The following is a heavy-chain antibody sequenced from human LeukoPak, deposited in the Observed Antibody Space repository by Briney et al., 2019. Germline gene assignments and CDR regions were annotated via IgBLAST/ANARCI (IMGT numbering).Heavy chain of an antibody. CDR1: GLTFSSYA. Sequence: GGSLRLSCAASGLTFSSYAMSWVRQAPGKGLEWVSAISGNGGSTYYADSVKGRFTISRDNSKNTLYLQMNSLRAEDTAVYYCAKEGQWPNYYYGMDVWGQGTTVTVSS. D-gene: IGHD6-19*01. V-gene: IGHV3-23*01. CDR3: AKEGQWPNYYYGMDV. CDR2: ISGNGGST. J-gene: IGHJ6*02.